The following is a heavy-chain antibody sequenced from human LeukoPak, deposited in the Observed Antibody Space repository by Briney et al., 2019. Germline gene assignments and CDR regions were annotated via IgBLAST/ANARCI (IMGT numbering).Heavy chain of an antibody. CDR2: IYYRGST. CDR3: ARRTNYYDSSGYYPYYFDY. J-gene: IGHJ4*02. Sequence: PSETLSLTRAVSGGSTSRYSWSWVRPPPRKRLEWIVDIYYRGSTNYNPSAKSRVTISVDTSKNQFSLKLSSVTAADTAVYYCARRTNYYDSSGYYPYYFDYWGQGTLVTVAS. V-gene: IGHV4-59*08. D-gene: IGHD3-22*01. CDR1: GGSTSRYS.